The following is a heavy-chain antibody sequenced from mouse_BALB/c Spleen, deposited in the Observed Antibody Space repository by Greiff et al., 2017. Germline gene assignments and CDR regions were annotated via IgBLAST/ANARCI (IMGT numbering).Heavy chain of an antibody. V-gene: IGHV7-3*02. CDR3: ARASTMITAFAY. D-gene: IGHD2-4*01. CDR2: IRNKANGYTT. CDR1: GFTFTDYY. J-gene: IGHJ3*01. Sequence: EVKVVESGGGLVQPGGSLRLSCATSGFTFTDYYMSWVRQPPGKALEWLGFIRNKANGYTTEYSASVKGRFTISRDNSQSILYLQMNTLRAEDSATYYCARASTMITAFAYWGQGTLVTVSA.